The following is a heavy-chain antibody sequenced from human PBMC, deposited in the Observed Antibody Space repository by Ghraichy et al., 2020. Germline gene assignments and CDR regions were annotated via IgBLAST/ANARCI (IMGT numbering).Heavy chain of an antibody. CDR1: GFTFSSYG. Sequence: GSLRLSCAASGFTFSSYGMHWVRQAPGKGLEWVAVIWYDGSNKYYADSVKGRFTICRDNSKNTLYLQMNSLRAEDTAVYYCARSNFWSGYYIGNYYYYMDVWGKGTTVTVSS. CDR3: ARSNFWSGYYIGNYYYYMDV. J-gene: IGHJ6*03. CDR2: IWYDGSNK. D-gene: IGHD3-3*01. V-gene: IGHV3-33*01.